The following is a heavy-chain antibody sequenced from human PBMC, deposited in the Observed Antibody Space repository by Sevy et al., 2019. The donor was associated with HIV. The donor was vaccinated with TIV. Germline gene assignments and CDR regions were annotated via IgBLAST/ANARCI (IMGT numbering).Heavy chain of an antibody. Sequence: SETLSLTCTVSGGSMRSSHYWGWIRQSPGKGLEWIGSIYNGGNTYYNPSLKTRTTISVDTSINQFFLRLTSVTAADPAVYYCARLPQWLGPGFDSWGQGTLVTVSS. V-gene: IGHV4-39*01. J-gene: IGHJ4*02. CDR1: GGSMRSSHY. D-gene: IGHD6-19*01. CDR3: ARLPQWLGPGFDS. CDR2: IYNGGNT.